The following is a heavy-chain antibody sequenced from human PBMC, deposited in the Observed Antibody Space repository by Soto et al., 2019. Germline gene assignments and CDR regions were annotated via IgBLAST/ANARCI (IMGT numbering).Heavy chain of an antibody. CDR3: ARDRSGYGVGWFAP. D-gene: IGHD3-3*01. CDR1: GGTFSSYA. J-gene: IGHJ5*02. Sequence: QVQLVQSGAEVKKPGSSVKLSCKASGGTFSSYAISWVRQAPGQGLEWMGGVIPTFGTANYAQKFEGRVTITAHESTSTGYMGLSSLRSEDRAVYYCARDRSGYGVGWFAPWGQGTLVTVSS. V-gene: IGHV1-69*01. CDR2: VIPTFGTA.